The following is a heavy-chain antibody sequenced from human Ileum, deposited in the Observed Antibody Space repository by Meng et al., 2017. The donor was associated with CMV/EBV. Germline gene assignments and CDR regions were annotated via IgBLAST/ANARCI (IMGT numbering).Heavy chain of an antibody. J-gene: IGHJ4*02. Sequence: RSCAASGFTFGAYYMAWVRQAPGKGLEWVSYITGSGNTIYYADSVKGRFTISRDNAKSSLYLEINSLRAEDTAVYYCVRGNYGFDYWGQGTLVTVSS. D-gene: IGHD4-17*01. CDR1: GFTFGAYY. CDR2: ITGSGNTI. CDR3: VRGNYGFDY. V-gene: IGHV3-11*01.